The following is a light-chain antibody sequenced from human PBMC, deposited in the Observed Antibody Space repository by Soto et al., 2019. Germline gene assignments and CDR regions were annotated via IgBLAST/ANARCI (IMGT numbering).Light chain of an antibody. Sequence: DIYMAQSPSSLSASVGDRVTITCQASEDITNYLNWYQQKPGKAPKLLIYDASSLETGVPLRFTGGGSGTNFTFTISGLQPEDMASYYCQQYGNPPLTFGQGTMVEFK. V-gene: IGKV1-33*01. CDR2: DAS. J-gene: IGKJ2*01. CDR3: QQYGNPPLT. CDR1: EDITNY.